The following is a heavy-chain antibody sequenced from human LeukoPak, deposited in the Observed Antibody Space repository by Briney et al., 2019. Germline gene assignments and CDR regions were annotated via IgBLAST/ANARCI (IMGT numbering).Heavy chain of an antibody. CDR2: ISWDGGST. Sequence: GGSLRLSCAASGFTFDDYAMHWVRQAPGKGLEWVSLISWDGGSTYYADSVKGRFTISRDNSKNSLYLQMNSLRAEDTALYYCASKRGYSYGPGGYYYMDVWGKGTTVTVSS. CDR1: GFTFDDYA. J-gene: IGHJ6*03. V-gene: IGHV3-43D*03. D-gene: IGHD5-18*01. CDR3: ASKRGYSYGPGGYYYMDV.